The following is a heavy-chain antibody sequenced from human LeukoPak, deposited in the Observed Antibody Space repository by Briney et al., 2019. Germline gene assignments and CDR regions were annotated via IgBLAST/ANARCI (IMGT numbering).Heavy chain of an antibody. V-gene: IGHV4-59*08. Sequence: PSETLSLTCTVSGGSISSYYWSWIRQPPGKGLEWIGYIYYSGSTNYNPSLKSRVTISVDTSKNQFSLKLSSVTAADTAVYYCARHLPLRYFGPTPNYYGMDVWGQGTTVTVSS. CDR3: ARHLPLRYFGPTPNYYGMDV. CDR2: IYYSGST. D-gene: IGHD3-9*01. CDR1: GGSISSYY. J-gene: IGHJ6*02.